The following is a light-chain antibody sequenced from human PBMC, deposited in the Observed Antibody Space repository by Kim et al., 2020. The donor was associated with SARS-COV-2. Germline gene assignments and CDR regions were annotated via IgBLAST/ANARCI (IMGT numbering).Light chain of an antibody. CDR3: QQRSNWPPIT. J-gene: IGKJ5*01. V-gene: IGKV3-11*01. Sequence: SPGDIATLSGRASQSVSSYLAWYQQKPGQAPRLLIYDASNRATGIPARFSGSGSGTDFTLTISSLEPEDFAVYYCQQRSNWPPITFGQGTRLEIK. CDR2: DAS. CDR1: QSVSSY.